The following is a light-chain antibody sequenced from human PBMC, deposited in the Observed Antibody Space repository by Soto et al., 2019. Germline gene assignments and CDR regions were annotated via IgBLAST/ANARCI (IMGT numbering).Light chain of an antibody. CDR1: QSVSSR. CDR3: HQYNRWPT. Sequence: EIVVTQSPATLSVSPGERATLSCRASQSVSSRLAWYQQKPGQAPRLLIYGASTRATGVSARCSGSGSGTDFTLTISSLQTEDLAVYYCHQYNRWPTFGQGTKVESK. J-gene: IGKJ1*01. V-gene: IGKV3-15*01. CDR2: GAS.